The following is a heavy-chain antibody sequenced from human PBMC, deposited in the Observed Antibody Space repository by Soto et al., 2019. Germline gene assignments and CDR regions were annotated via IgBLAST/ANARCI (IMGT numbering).Heavy chain of an antibody. CDR1: GDSVSSSSGA. D-gene: IGHD1-7*01. CDR3: ASNAWNSVTSRDF. V-gene: IGHV6-1*01. J-gene: IGHJ4*02. CDR2: TYYRSQFYH. Sequence: QVQLQQSGPGLVKHSETLSLTCVVSGDSVSSSSGAWIWIRQSPSRGVEWLGRTYYRSQFYHDYAISVRGRISINPDTTRNQFSLQLNSVTPEDTAVYYCASNAWNSVTSRDFWGQGILLTVSS.